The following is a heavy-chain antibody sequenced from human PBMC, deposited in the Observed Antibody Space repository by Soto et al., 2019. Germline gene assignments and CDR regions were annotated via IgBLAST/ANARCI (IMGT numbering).Heavy chain of an antibody. J-gene: IGHJ5*02. CDR1: GFSLSTSGVA. CDR2: VYWDDEK. CDR3: AHSQGDRLFGVVIGADSFGR. D-gene: IGHD3-3*01. V-gene: IGHV2-5*02. Sequence: SGPTLVNPTQTLTLTCSFSGFSLSTSGVAAGWIRQRPGKGLEWLALVYWDDEKRYSPSLRDRLNLTKDMCNTQFFLTMTNMEPANTVTYYCAHSQGDRLFGVVIGADSFGRWGQG.